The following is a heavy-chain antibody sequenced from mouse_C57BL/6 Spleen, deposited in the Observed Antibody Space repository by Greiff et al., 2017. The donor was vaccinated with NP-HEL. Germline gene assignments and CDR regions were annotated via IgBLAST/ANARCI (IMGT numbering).Heavy chain of an antibody. J-gene: IGHJ2*01. CDR1: GYTFTSYW. V-gene: IGHV1-50*01. CDR3: ASYEHY. CDR2: IDPSDSYT. Sequence: VQLQQPGAELVKPGASVKLSCKASGYTFTSYWMQWVKQRPGQGLEWIGEIDPSDSYTNYNQKFKGKATLTVDTSSSTAYMQLSSLTSEDSAVYYCASYEHYWGQGTTLTVSS. D-gene: IGHD2-3*01.